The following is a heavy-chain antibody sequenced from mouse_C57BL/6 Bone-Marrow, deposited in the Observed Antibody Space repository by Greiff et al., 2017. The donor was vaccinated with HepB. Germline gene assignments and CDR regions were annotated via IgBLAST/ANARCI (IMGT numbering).Heavy chain of an antibody. J-gene: IGHJ4*01. D-gene: IGHD1-1*01. V-gene: IGHV5-9-1*02. Sequence: EVQLVESGEGLVKPGGSLKLSCAASGFTFSSYAMSWVRQTPEKRLEWVAYISSGGDYIYYADTVKGRFTISRDNARNTLYLQMSSLKSEDTAMYYCTREGFYYYGSSYGYYAMDYWGQGTSVTVSS. CDR2: ISSGGDYI. CDR1: GFTFSSYA. CDR3: TREGFYYYGSSYGYYAMDY.